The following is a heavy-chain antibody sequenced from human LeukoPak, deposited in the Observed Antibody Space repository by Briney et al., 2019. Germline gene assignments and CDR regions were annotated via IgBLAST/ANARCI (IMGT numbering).Heavy chain of an antibody. CDR1: GVSISGNY. CDR2: IYYSGST. D-gene: IGHD2-2*03. CDR3: ARGLKAGYYYYYMDV. J-gene: IGHJ6*03. V-gene: IGHV4-59*01. Sequence: SETLSLTCTVSGVSISGNYWSWIRQPPGKGLEWSGYIYYSGSTNYNPSLKSRVTISVDTSKNQFSLKLSSVTAADTAVYYCARGLKAGYYYYYMDVWGKGTTVTTSS.